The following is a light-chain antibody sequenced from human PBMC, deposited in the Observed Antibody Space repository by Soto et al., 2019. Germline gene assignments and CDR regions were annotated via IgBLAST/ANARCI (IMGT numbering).Light chain of an antibody. V-gene: IGKV1-39*01. CDR3: QQSYSSPLT. CDR1: QSISKH. Sequence: DIQMPQSPSSLSASLEDRGIITCRASQSISKHLNWYQQKPGKAPKLLIFAASSLQSGVPSRFSGSRSGPDFTLTISSLRPEDFETYYCQQSYSSPLTFGQGTKVDIK. J-gene: IGKJ1*01. CDR2: AAS.